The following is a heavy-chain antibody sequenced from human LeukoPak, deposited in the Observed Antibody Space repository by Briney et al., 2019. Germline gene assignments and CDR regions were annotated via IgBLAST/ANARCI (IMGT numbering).Heavy chain of an antibody. CDR2: ICSGGST. D-gene: IGHD3-22*01. CDR3: ARAKHYYDSSGYYSTAFYYFDY. Sequence: GGSLRLSCAASGFTVSSNYMSWVRQAPGKGLEWVSVICSGGSTYYADSVKGRFTISRDNSKNTLYLQMNSLRAEDTAVYYCARAKHYYDSSGYYSTAFYYFDYWGQGTLVTVSS. V-gene: IGHV3-53*01. CDR1: GFTVSSNY. J-gene: IGHJ4*02.